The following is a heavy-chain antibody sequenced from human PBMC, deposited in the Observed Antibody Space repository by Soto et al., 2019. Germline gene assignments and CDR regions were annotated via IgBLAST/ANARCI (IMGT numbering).Heavy chain of an antibody. CDR3: AKTAGITMVRGVLDS. J-gene: IGHJ4*02. V-gene: IGHV3-23*01. CDR2: ISVSGTYT. CDR1: GFTFDSYA. D-gene: IGHD3-10*01. Sequence: EVLLLEAGGGLVQPGGSLKLSCAASGFTFDSYAMTWVRQAPGKGLEWVSTISVSGTYTYYADSVEGRFTISRDNSKNTLYLQMNGLRAEDTAVYYCAKTAGITMVRGVLDSWGQGTLVTVSS.